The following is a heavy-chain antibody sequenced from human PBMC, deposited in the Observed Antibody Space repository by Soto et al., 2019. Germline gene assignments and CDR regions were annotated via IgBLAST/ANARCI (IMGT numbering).Heavy chain of an antibody. V-gene: IGHV1-18*01. D-gene: IGHD3-10*01. CDR2: ISAYNGNT. CDR3: ARDYGSGSYRFDP. Sequence: QVQLVQSGPEVKKPGASVKVSCKASAYTFTSYGITWVRQAPGQGLDWMGWISAYNGNTNYAQKFQGRVTMATDTSTSTAYMELRRLTSDDTAVYYCARDYGSGSYRFDPWGQGTLVTVSS. CDR1: AYTFTSYG. J-gene: IGHJ5*02.